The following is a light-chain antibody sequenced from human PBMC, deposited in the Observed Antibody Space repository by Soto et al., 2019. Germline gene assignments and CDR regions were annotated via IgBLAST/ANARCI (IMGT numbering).Light chain of an antibody. CDR1: SSNVGSNT. J-gene: IGLJ3*02. CDR3: ASWEDSLNGWV. V-gene: IGLV1-44*01. CDR2: SDD. Sequence: QLVLTQPPSASGTPGQRVTISWSGSSSNVGSNTVSWYQQLPGTAPKVLIYSDDQRPSGVPDRFSGSRSGSSVSLAISGLQSGDEADYYCASWEDSLNGWVIGGGTKLTVL.